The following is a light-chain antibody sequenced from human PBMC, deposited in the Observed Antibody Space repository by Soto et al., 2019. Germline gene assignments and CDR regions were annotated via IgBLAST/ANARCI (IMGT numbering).Light chain of an antibody. CDR2: AAS. CDR3: EKYNRLPFP. J-gene: IGKJ3*01. CDR1: QRISSY. Sequence: DIPMTQSPSSLSASVGDRVTITCRASQRISSYLAWYQQKPGKVPKPLIYAASTLQSGDPSRFSVSGAGTDFSLTISSLQPEDVANYYCEKYNRLPFPFGPGTKGDIQ. V-gene: IGKV1-27*01.